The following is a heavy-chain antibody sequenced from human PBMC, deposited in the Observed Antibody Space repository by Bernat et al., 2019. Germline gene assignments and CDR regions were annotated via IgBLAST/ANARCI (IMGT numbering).Heavy chain of an antibody. CDR2: ISYDGSNK. CDR1: GFTFSSYG. J-gene: IGHJ4*02. CDR3: AKDGYGYYDSSGYYYDY. V-gene: IGHV3-30*18. D-gene: IGHD3-22*01. Sequence: QVQLVESGGGVVQPGRSLRLSCAASGFTFSSYGMHWVRQAPGKGLEWVAVISYDGSNKYYADSVKDRFTISRDNSKTTLYLQMNSLRAEDTAVYYCAKDGYGYYDSSGYYYDYWGQGTLVTVSS.